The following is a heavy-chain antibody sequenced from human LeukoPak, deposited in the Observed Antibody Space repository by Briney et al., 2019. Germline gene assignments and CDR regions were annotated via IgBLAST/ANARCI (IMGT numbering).Heavy chain of an antibody. J-gene: IGHJ4*02. Sequence: GESLKISCKAYGYSFFSNYWIACVRQMPGKGLEWMGILYPGDSDSRYSPSFEGQVTISADKSISTAYLQWSSLQASDTAMYYCARASRDGYNQNFDYWGQGTQVTVSS. CDR1: GYSFFSNYW. D-gene: IGHD5-24*01. V-gene: IGHV5-51*01. CDR2: LYPGDSDS. CDR3: ARASRDGYNQNFDY.